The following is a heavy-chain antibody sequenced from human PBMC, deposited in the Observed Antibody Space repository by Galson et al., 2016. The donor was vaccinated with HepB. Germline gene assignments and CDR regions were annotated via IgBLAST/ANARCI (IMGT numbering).Heavy chain of an antibody. J-gene: IGHJ4*02. CDR2: ISYDGSNK. V-gene: IGHV3-30*18. CDR1: GFTFSSYG. CDR3: AKDGRIYCSSASCHDHFHY. D-gene: IGHD2-2*01. Sequence: SLRLSCAASGFTFSSYGMHWVRQAPGKGLEGVAFISYDGSNKKYADSVKGRFTISRDNSKKTVYLQMNSLRAEDTAVYYCAKDGRIYCSSASCHDHFHYWGQGTLVTVSS.